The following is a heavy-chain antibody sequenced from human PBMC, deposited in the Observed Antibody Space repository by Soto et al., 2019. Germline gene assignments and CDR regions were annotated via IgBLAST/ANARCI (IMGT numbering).Heavy chain of an antibody. CDR1: GGSVSSGSYY. Sequence: SETLSLTCTVSGGSVSSGSYYWSWIRQPPGKGLEWIGYIYYSGSTNYNPSLKSRVTISVDTSKNQFSLKLSSVTAADTAVYYCARGHDYGVANWFDPWGQGTLVTVSS. V-gene: IGHV4-61*01. CDR3: ARGHDYGVANWFDP. J-gene: IGHJ5*02. CDR2: IYYSGST. D-gene: IGHD4-17*01.